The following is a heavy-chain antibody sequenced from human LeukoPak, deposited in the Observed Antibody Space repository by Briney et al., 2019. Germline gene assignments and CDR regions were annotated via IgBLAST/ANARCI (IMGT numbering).Heavy chain of an antibody. D-gene: IGHD3-22*01. CDR2: ISRSSSYI. J-gene: IGHJ4*02. V-gene: IGHV3-21*01. Sequence: GGSLRLSCAASGFTFNSYSMNWVRQAPGKGLEWVSSISRSSSYIYYADSVKGRFTISRDNAKNSLHLQMNSLRAEDTAVYYCAKNYYDSSGLFDYWGQGTLVIVSS. CDR1: GFTFNSYS. CDR3: AKNYYDSSGLFDY.